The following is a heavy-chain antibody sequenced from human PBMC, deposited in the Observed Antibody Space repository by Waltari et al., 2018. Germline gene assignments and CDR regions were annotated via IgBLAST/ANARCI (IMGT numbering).Heavy chain of an antibody. CDR3: ARGTTVTREFDY. J-gene: IGHJ4*02. CDR1: GGSFSGYY. V-gene: IGHV4-34*01. Sequence: QVQLQQWGAGLLKPSETLSLTCAVYGGSFSGYYWSWIRQPPGKGLEWFGEINHSGSTNSHPSLNSRVTISVDTSKNQFSLKLSSVTAADTAVYYCARGTTVTREFDYWGQGTLVTVSS. CDR2: INHSGST. D-gene: IGHD4-17*01.